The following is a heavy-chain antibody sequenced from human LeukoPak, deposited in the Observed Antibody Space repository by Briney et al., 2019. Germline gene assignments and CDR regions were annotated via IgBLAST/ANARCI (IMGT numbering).Heavy chain of an antibody. CDR2: IYYSGST. CDR1: GGSISSSSYY. CDR3: ARPQVGATNWFDP. V-gene: IGHV4-39*01. Sequence: SETLSLTCTVSGGSISSSSYYWGWIRQPPGKGLEWIGSIYYSGSTYYNPSLKSRVTISVDTSKDQFSLKLSSVTAADTAVYYWARPQVGATNWFDPWGQGTLVTVSS. J-gene: IGHJ5*02. D-gene: IGHD1-26*01.